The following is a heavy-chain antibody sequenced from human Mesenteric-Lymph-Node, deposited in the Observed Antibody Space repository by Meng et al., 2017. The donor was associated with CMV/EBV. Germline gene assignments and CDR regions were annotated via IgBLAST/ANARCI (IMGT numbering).Heavy chain of an antibody. J-gene: IGHJ4*02. CDR2: IKSKTDGGTT. V-gene: IGHV3-15*01. CDR1: GFTFSNAW. D-gene: IGHD3-3*01. CDR3: ARVDGRLEWLLSYYFDY. Sequence: GSLKISCAASGFTFSNAWMSWVRQAPGKGLEWVGRIKSKTDGGTTDYAAPVKGRFTISRDDSKNTLYLQMNSLKTEDTAVYYCARVDGRLEWLLSYYFDYWGQGTLVTVSS.